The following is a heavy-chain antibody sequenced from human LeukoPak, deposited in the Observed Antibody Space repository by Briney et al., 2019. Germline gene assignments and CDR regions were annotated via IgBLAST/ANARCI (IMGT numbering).Heavy chain of an antibody. Sequence: SETLSLTCIVSGGSITSGSFYWSWIRQPAGKGLEWIGRLHTSGSTNYSPSLKSRVAISVDTSENQFSLKLNSVTAADTAVYYCTRTGYSSGYVDYWGQGTLVTVSS. CDR1: GGSITSGSFY. J-gene: IGHJ4*02. CDR2: LHTSGST. D-gene: IGHD5-18*01. V-gene: IGHV4-61*02. CDR3: TRTGYSSGYVDY.